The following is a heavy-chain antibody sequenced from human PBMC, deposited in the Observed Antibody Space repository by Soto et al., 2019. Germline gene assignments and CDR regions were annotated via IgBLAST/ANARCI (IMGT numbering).Heavy chain of an antibody. CDR1: GDSVSSYSTA. CDR3: ARVVLISVAAEFDS. Sequence: SQTLSLTCAISGDSVSSYSTAWNWIRQSPSGGLEWLGRTYYRSKWYDDYGLSVKSRITISPDTSTNQFSLHLNSVTPEDTAIYYCARVVLISVAAEFDSWGQGTLVTVSS. V-gene: IGHV6-1*01. J-gene: IGHJ4*02. CDR2: TYYRSKWYD. D-gene: IGHD6-19*01.